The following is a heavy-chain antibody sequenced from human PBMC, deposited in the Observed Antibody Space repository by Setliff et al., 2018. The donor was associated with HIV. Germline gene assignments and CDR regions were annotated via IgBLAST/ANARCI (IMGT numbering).Heavy chain of an antibody. Sequence: ASVKVSCKASGYTFRSYGINWVRQAPGQGLEWMGWINTNTGNPTYAQAFKGRLVFSLDTSVSTAYLQINSLKAEDTAMYYCARVGSYWSTFDYWGQGALVTVSS. D-gene: IGHD1-26*01. CDR2: INTNTGNP. V-gene: IGHV7-4-1*02. J-gene: IGHJ4*02. CDR1: GYTFRSYG. CDR3: ARVGSYWSTFDY.